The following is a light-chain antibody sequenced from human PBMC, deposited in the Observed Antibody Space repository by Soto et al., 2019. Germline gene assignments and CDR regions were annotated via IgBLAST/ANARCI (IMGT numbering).Light chain of an antibody. Sequence: DIQMTQSPSSLSASVGDRVTITCQASRHIRKYLNWYQQKPGKAPKLLIYDASNLETGVTSRFSGSGSGTDFTFTISIPHSEDIATYYCQQCHTLVSFGGGTKGEIK. CDR3: QQCHTLVS. CDR1: RHIRKY. J-gene: IGKJ4*01. V-gene: IGKV1-33*01. CDR2: DAS.